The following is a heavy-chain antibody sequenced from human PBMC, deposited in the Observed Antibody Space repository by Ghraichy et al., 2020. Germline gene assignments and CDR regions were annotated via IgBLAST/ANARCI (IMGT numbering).Heavy chain of an antibody. CDR1: GGSFSGY. CDR3: ARTYQMLMNDAFDI. Sequence: SETLSLTCAVYGGSFSGYWSWIRQSPGRGLEWIGEINHNGNTNYNPSLKSRVTVSVDTSKNQFSLKLSSVTAADTAVYYCARTYQMLMNDAFDIWGRGTMVNISS. CDR2: INHNGNT. J-gene: IGHJ3*02. D-gene: IGHD2-2*01. V-gene: IGHV4-34*01.